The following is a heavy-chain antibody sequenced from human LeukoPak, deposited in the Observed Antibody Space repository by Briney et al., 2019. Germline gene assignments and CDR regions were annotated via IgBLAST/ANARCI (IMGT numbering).Heavy chain of an antibody. J-gene: IGHJ3*02. V-gene: IGHV3-30*01. CDR3: ARGPGPIAGAKNPFDI. CDR1: GLTFSSYA. Sequence: GGSLRLSCAASGLTFSSYAMHWVRQAPGKGLEWVAVISYDGSDKYYADSVKGRFTISGDKSKNTLYLQMNSLRPEDTAFYYCARGPGPIAGAKNPFDIWGQGTMVTVSS. CDR2: ISYDGSDK. D-gene: IGHD1-26*01.